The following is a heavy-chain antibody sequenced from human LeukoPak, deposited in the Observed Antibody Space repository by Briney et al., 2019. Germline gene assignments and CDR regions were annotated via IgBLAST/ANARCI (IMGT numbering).Heavy chain of an antibody. Sequence: ASVKVSCKASGGTFSSYAISWVRQAPGQGLEWMGRIIPILGIANYAQKFQGRVTITADKSTSTAYMELSSLRSEDTAVYYCARNLVAIYCSGGSCYSGLDPWGQGTLVTVSS. CDR2: IIPILGIA. J-gene: IGHJ5*02. D-gene: IGHD2-15*01. CDR1: GGTFSSYA. V-gene: IGHV1-69*04. CDR3: ARNLVAIYCSGGSCYSGLDP.